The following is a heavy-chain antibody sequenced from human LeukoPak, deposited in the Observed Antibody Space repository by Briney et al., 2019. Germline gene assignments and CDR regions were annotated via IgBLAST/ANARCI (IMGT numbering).Heavy chain of an antibody. CDR1: GYTFSSYD. CDR2: ISSSSNYI. J-gene: IGHJ4*02. D-gene: IGHD6-19*01. V-gene: IGHV3-21*01. Sequence: GGSLRLSCAVSGYTFSSYDMNWVRQAQGKGLEWVSSISSSSNYIHYADSVKGRFTISRDNAKISPYLQMNSLRAEDTAVYFCARGTLGAWGWWGQGTLVTVSA. CDR3: ARGTLGAWGW.